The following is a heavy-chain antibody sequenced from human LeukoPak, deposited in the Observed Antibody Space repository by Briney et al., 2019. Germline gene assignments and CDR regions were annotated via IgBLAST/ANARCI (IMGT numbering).Heavy chain of an antibody. J-gene: IGHJ6*03. CDR1: GGSISSSSYY. D-gene: IGHD6-19*01. CDR2: IYYSGST. Sequence: SETLSLTCTVSGGSISSSSYYWGWIRQPPGKGLEWIGSIYYSGSTYYNPSLKSRVTISVDTSKNQFSLKLSSVTAADTTVYYCASSDGSGSYGALDSGIAVAAYDLGYYYYMDVWGKGTTVTISS. V-gene: IGHV4-39*07. CDR3: ASSDGSGSYGALDSGIAVAAYDLGYYYYMDV.